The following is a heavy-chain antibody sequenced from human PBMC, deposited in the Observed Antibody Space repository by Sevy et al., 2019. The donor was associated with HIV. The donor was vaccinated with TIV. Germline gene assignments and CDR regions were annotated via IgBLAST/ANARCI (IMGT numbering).Heavy chain of an antibody. CDR1: GFSFSTYG. V-gene: IGHV3-30*02. CDR3: AKDPRVTISGTTNYYYYMDV. J-gene: IGHJ6*03. Sequence: GGSRRLSCAASGFSFSTYGMHWVRQVPGKGREGVAFIRHDGGNRYYVDSVKGQFTISRDNSKNTLYLQMNSLRPEDTAIYYCAKDPRVTISGTTNYYYYMDVWGKGTTVTVSS. D-gene: IGHD1-7*01. CDR2: IRHDGGNR.